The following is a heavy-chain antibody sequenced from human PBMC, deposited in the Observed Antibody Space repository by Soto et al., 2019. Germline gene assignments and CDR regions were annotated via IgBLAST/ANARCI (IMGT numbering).Heavy chain of an antibody. J-gene: IGHJ3*02. D-gene: IGHD2-2*01. CDR1: GGSISSYY. Sequence: SETLSLTCTVSGGSISSYYWSWIRQPPGKGLEWIGYIYYSGSTNYNPSLKSRVTISVDTSKNQFSLKLSSVTAADTAVYYCARGGVVVQGAFDIWGQGTMVTVSS. V-gene: IGHV4-59*12. CDR3: ARGGVVVQGAFDI. CDR2: IYYSGST.